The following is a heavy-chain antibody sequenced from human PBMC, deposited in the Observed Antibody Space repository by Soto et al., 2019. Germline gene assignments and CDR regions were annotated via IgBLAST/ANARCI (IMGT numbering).Heavy chain of an antibody. CDR2: IRSKAYGGTT. CDR1: GFTFGDYA. J-gene: IGHJ4*02. CDR3: TRTARFLESY. D-gene: IGHD3-3*01. Sequence: GGSLRLSCTASGFTFGDYAMSWVRQAPGKGLEWVGFIRSKAYGGTTEYAASVKGRFTISRDDSKSIAYLQMNSLKTEDTAVYYCTRTARFLESYWGQGTLVTVSS. V-gene: IGHV3-49*04.